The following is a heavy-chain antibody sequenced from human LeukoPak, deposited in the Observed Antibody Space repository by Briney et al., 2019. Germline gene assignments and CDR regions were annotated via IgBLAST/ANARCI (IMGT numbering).Heavy chain of an antibody. Sequence: GGSLRLSCAASGFTFSSYAMHWVRQAPGKGLEWVAVISYDGSNKYYADSVKGRSTISRDNSKNTLYLQMNSLRAEDTAVYYCARDLRSASYFDYWGQGTLVTVSS. J-gene: IGHJ4*02. CDR1: GFTFSSYA. CDR2: ISYDGSNK. V-gene: IGHV3-30*01. D-gene: IGHD3-10*01. CDR3: ARDLRSASYFDY.